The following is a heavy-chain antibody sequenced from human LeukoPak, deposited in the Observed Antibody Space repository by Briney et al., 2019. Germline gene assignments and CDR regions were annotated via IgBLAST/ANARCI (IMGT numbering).Heavy chain of an antibody. CDR3: ARAPDLVVIPTNTYFDY. J-gene: IGHJ4*02. Sequence: GGSLRLSSAASGFTFDDYAMHWVRQAPGKGLEWVSGINWNSGTIGYADSVRGRFTISRDNAKNSLYLQMNSLRAEDMALYYCARAPDLVVIPTNTYFDYWGQGTLVTVSS. D-gene: IGHD2-21*01. CDR1: GFTFDDYA. CDR2: INWNSGTI. V-gene: IGHV3-9*03.